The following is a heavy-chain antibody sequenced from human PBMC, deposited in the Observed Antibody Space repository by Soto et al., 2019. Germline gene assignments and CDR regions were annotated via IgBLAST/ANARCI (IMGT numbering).Heavy chain of an antibody. CDR2: IYYSGST. CDR1: GGSISRGDYH. Sequence: TLSPTWNVPGGSISRGDYHWSGSRHPPGKGLECIGYIYYSGSTYYNPSLKSRVTISVDTSKNQFSLKLSSVTAAETAVYYCGSIGSSGYYSLDYWGQGTLVAVSS. J-gene: IGHJ4*02. V-gene: IGHV4-30-4*01. D-gene: IGHD3-22*01. CDR3: GSIGSSGYYSLDY.